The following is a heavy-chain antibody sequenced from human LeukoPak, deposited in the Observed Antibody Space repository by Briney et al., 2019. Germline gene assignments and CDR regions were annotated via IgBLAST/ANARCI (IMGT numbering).Heavy chain of an antibody. J-gene: IGHJ5*02. CDR1: SGSISSYY. Sequence: SETLSLTCTVSSGSISSYYWSWIRQPPGKGLEWIGYIYYTGSTNYNPSLKSRVTISVDTSKNQFSLNLSSVTAADTAVYYCARHGPYLGRLAWFDPWGQGTLVTVSS. CDR3: ARHGPYLGRLAWFDP. D-gene: IGHD1-26*01. CDR2: IYYTGST. V-gene: IGHV4-59*08.